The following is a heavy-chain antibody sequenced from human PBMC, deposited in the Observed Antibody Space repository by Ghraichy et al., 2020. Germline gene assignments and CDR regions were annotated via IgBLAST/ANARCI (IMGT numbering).Heavy chain of an antibody. D-gene: IGHD1-1*01. CDR3: ARMLTTEEGRLLLDY. J-gene: IGHJ4*01. CDR2: ISSNDEK. V-gene: IGHV2-26*01. Sequence: SGPTLVKPTETLTLTCTVSGFSLTNGRVSVSWIRQPPGKTLEWLAHISSNDEKSYRPSLRRRLTISRDTSKSQVVLTMTNMDPVDTATYYCARMLTTEEGRLLLDYWGHGTLVTVSS. CDR1: GFSLTNGRVS.